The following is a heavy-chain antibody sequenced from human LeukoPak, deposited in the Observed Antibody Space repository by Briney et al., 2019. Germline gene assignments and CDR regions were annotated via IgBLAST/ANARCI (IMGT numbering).Heavy chain of an antibody. Sequence: GGPLRLSCAASTFTVSGDYMSWVRQAPGKGLEGVSLIYSGGATYYADSVKGRFTISRDNSKKILFLQMNSLTAEDTAVYYCASQVWWGQGTLVTVS. CDR1: TFTVSGDY. CDR2: IYSGGAT. CDR3: ASQVW. J-gene: IGHJ4*02. V-gene: IGHV3-53*01.